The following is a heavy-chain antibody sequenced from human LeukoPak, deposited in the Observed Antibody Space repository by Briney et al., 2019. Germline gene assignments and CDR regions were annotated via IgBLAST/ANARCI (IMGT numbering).Heavy chain of an antibody. CDR1: GFTFSSYG. J-gene: IGHJ5*02. V-gene: IGHV3-30*02. D-gene: IGHD1-26*01. CDR3: AKSQWELRWYWFDP. CDR2: IRYDGSNK. Sequence: GGSLRLSCAASGFTFSSYGMHWVRQAPGNGLEWVAFIRYDGSNKYYADSVKGRFTISRDNSKNPLYLQMNSLRAEDTAVYYCAKSQWELRWYWFDPWGQGTLVTVSS.